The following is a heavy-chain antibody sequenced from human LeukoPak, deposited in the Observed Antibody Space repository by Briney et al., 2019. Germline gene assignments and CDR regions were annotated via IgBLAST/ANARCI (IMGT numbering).Heavy chain of an antibody. Sequence: ASVKVSCKTSGYSFIKNGINWVRQAPGQGLEWMGWISTYNGNTEFAQNLQGRVTLTTDTSTSTVYMELSSLRSEDTAVYYCARNRIAAAGTLDYWGQGTLVTVSS. V-gene: IGHV1-18*01. CDR3: ARNRIAAAGTLDY. CDR2: ISTYNGNT. CDR1: GYSFIKNG. J-gene: IGHJ4*02. D-gene: IGHD6-13*01.